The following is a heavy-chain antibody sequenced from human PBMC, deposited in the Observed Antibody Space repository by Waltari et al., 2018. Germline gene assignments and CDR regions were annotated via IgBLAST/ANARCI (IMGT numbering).Heavy chain of an antibody. CDR2: INSDGSST. CDR3: GRGSGSYLGS. J-gene: IGHJ5*01. V-gene: IGHV3-74*01. CDR1: GFTFSSYW. Sequence: EVQLVESGGGLVQRGGSLSLSCAASGFTFSSYWMHWVRQAPGTGLVWVSRINSDGSSTSYAESVKGRFTISRDNAKNTLDLQMNSLRAEDTAVYYCGRGSGSYLGSWGQGTLVTVSS. D-gene: IGHD1-26*01.